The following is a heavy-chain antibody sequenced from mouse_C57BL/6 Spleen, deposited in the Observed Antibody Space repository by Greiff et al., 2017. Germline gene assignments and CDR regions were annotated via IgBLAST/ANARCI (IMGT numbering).Heavy chain of an antibody. D-gene: IGHD3-2*02. J-gene: IGHJ3*01. V-gene: IGHV1-80*01. CDR1: GYAFSSYW. Sequence: QVHVKQSGAELVKPGASVKISCKASGYAFSSYWMNWVKQRPGKGLEWIGQIYPGDGDTNYNGKFKGKATLTADKSSSTAYMQLSSLTSEDSAVYFCARRGDSSGSFAYWGQGTLVTVSA. CDR3: ARRGDSSGSFAY. CDR2: IYPGDGDT.